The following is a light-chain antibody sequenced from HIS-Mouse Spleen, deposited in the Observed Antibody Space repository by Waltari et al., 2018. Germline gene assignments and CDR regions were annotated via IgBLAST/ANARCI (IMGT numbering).Light chain of an antibody. CDR2: EGS. CDR1: SSDVGSYNL. V-gene: IGLV2-23*01. CDR3: CSYAGSSTYWV. J-gene: IGLJ3*02. Sequence: QSALTQPASVSGSPGQSITISCTGTSSDVGSYNLVPRYQQHPGQAPKLLIYEGSKRPSGVSNRFSGSKSGNTASLTISGLQAEDEADYYCCSYAGSSTYWVFGGGTKLTVL.